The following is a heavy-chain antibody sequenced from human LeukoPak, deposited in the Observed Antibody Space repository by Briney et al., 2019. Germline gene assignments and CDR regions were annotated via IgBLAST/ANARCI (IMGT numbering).Heavy chain of an antibody. CDR2: ISGSGGST. J-gene: IGHJ6*02. CDR1: GFTFSSYA. V-gene: IGHV3-23*01. CDR3: AKDALYCSSTSCHEEDYYYGMDV. Sequence: GGSLRLSCAASGFTFSSYAMSWVRQAPGKGLEWASAISGSGGSTYYADSVKGRFTISRDNSKNTLYLQMNSLRAEDTAVYYCAKDALYCSSTSCHEEDYYYGMDVWGQGTTVTVSS. D-gene: IGHD2-2*01.